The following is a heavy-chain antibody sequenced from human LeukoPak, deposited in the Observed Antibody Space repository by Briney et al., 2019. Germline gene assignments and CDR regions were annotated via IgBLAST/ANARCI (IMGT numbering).Heavy chain of an antibody. J-gene: IGHJ4*02. Sequence: SGGSLRLSCAASGFTFTNYWMSWVRQAPGKGLELVANIKQDRSEKYYVDSVKGRFTISRDNARNSLYLQLNSLRAEDTAMYYCARALNVAHYWGQGALVTVSS. CDR3: ARALNVAHY. CDR2: IKQDRSEK. CDR1: GFTFTNYW. V-gene: IGHV3-7*03. D-gene: IGHD2-15*01.